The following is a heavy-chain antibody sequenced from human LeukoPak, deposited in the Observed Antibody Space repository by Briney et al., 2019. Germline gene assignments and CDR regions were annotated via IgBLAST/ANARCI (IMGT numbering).Heavy chain of an antibody. CDR2: ISWSSGSI. CDR3: AKDMAEEGYWFDY. D-gene: IGHD3-22*01. CDR1: GFTFDDYA. J-gene: IGHJ4*02. V-gene: IGHV3-9*01. Sequence: GGSLRLSCAASGFTFDDYAMLWVRQPPGKGLEWVSDISWSSGSIGHADSVKGRFTICRDNAKNSLYLQMNSLRGEDTALYYCAKDMAEEGYWFDYGGQGPLVSVSS.